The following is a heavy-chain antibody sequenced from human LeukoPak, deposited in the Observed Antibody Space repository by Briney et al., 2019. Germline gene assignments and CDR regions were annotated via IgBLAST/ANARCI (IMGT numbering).Heavy chain of an antibody. CDR2: IERDGSTT. CDR1: GFTFSYYW. Sequence: GGSLRLSCAGSGFTFSYYWMHWVRQAPGKGLVWVSRIERDGSTTYYADSVKGRFTISRDTAKNTLYLQMNSLRAEDTAVYYCAREHRNVGATVDNWGQGTLVTVSS. V-gene: IGHV3-74*01. D-gene: IGHD1-26*01. J-gene: IGHJ4*02. CDR3: AREHRNVGATVDN.